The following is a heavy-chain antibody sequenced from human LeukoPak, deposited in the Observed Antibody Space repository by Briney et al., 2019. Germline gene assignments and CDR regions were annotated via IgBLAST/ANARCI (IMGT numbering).Heavy chain of an antibody. CDR2: ISYDGSNK. CDR1: GFTFSSYG. J-gene: IGHJ4*02. D-gene: IGHD6-13*01. V-gene: IGHV3-30*03. CDR3: VREIAAAH. Sequence: GRSLRLSCAASGFTFSSYGMHWVRQAPGKGLEWVAVISYDGSNKYYADSVKGRFTISRDNSKNTLYLQMTSLRAEDTAVYYCVREIAAAHWGQGTLVTVSS.